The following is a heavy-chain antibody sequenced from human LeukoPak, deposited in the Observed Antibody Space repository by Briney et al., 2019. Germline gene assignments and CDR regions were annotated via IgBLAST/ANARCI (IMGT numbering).Heavy chain of an antibody. D-gene: IGHD3-10*01. J-gene: IGHJ4*02. Sequence: GGSLRLSCAASGFTFSHYEMNWVRQAPGEGLEWVSYISGSGSTTYYADSMKGRFTISRDNAKNSLHLQMHSLRAEDTAVYYCARDPSLLYFGEGHFDFWGQGALVTVSS. CDR3: ARDPSLLYFGEGHFDF. V-gene: IGHV3-48*03. CDR1: GFTFSHYE. CDR2: ISGSGSTT.